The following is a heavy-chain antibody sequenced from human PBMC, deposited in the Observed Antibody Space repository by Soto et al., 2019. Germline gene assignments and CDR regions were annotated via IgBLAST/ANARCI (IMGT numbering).Heavy chain of an antibody. CDR1: GGSISSNY. D-gene: IGHD6-13*01. V-gene: IGHV4-59*01. CDR3: ARYRREAVAGYTLDN. CDR2: VYNSGST. Sequence: SETLSLTCTVSGGSISSNYWTWVRQPPGKGLEWIGYVYNSGSTNYNPSLKSRVTISEDTSKSQFSLKVNSMTAADTAVYYCARYRREAVAGYTLDNWGQGILVTVSS. J-gene: IGHJ4*02.